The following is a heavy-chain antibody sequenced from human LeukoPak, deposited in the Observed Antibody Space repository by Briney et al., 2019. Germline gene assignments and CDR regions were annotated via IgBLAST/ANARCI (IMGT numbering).Heavy chain of an antibody. Sequence: PGGSLRLSCAASGFTFSSYGMHWVRQAPGKGLEWVAVISYDGSNKYYADSVKGRFTISRDNAKNSLYLQMNSLRDEDTAVYYCAREYRSSSGRAFDIWGQGTMVTVSS. V-gene: IGHV3-30*03. CDR1: GFTFSSYG. CDR2: ISYDGSNK. D-gene: IGHD6-6*01. J-gene: IGHJ3*02. CDR3: AREYRSSSGRAFDI.